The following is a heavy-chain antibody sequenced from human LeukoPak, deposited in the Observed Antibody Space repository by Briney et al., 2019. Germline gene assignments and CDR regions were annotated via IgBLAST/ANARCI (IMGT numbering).Heavy chain of an antibody. CDR1: GFTFSSYG. Sequence: GRSLRLSCAASGFTFSSYGMHWVRQAPGKGLEWVAVIWYDGSNKYYADSVKGRSTISRDNSKNTLYLQMNSLGAEDTAVYYCARDTNILTGYRSYYYYYGMDVWGQGTTVTVSS. D-gene: IGHD3-9*01. CDR2: IWYDGSNK. CDR3: ARDTNILTGYRSYYYYYGMDV. V-gene: IGHV3-33*01. J-gene: IGHJ6*02.